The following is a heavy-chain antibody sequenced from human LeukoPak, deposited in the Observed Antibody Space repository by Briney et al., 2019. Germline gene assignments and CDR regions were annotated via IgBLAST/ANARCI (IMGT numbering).Heavy chain of an antibody. CDR1: GYTFTSYY. V-gene: IGHV1-46*01. D-gene: IGHD4-23*01. CDR3: ARDYGGLEAFDI. J-gene: IGHJ3*02. Sequence: GASVKVSCKASGYTFTSYYIHWVRQAPGQGLEWMGIINPSADSTSYAQKFQGRVTMTRDTSTSTVYMELSSLRSEDTAVYYCARDYGGLEAFDIWGQGTMVTVSS. CDR2: INPSADST.